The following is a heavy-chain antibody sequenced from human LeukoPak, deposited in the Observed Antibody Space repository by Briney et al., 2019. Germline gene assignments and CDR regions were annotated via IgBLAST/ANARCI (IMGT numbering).Heavy chain of an antibody. Sequence: GGSLRLSCAASGFTFTSYWMSWVCQAPGKGLEWVASIKQDGSEKYYVDSVKGRFTISRDNTKNSLYLQMNSLRAEDTAVYYCARRGDGYGGMTARYFQHWGQGTLVTVSS. CDR1: GFTFTSYW. D-gene: IGHD4-23*01. V-gene: IGHV3-7*01. CDR3: ARRGDGYGGMTARYFQH. J-gene: IGHJ1*01. CDR2: IKQDGSEK.